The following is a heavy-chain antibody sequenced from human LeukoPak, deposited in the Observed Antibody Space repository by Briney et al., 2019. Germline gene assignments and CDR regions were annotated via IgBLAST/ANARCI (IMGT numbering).Heavy chain of an antibody. CDR1: GFTFSSYG. D-gene: IGHD3-10*01. CDR3: AKPLWFGELFTDAFDI. J-gene: IGHJ3*02. Sequence: PGGALRLSCAASGFTFSSYGMHWVRQAPGKGLEWVAVISYDGSNKYYADSVKGRFTISRDNSKNTLYLQMNSLRAEDTAVYYCAKPLWFGELFTDAFDIWGQGTMVTVSS. CDR2: ISYDGSNK. V-gene: IGHV3-30*18.